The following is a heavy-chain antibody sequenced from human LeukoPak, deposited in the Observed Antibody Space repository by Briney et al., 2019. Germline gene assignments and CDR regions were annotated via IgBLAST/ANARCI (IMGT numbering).Heavy chain of an antibody. V-gene: IGHV1-8*01. CDR2: MNPNSGNT. CDR1: GYTFTSYD. J-gene: IGHJ4*02. Sequence: GASVKVSCKASGYTFTSYDINWVRQATGQGLEWMGWMNPNSGNTSYAQKFQGKVTMTRNASISTAYMELSSLRSEDTAVYYCARGADYLGELSPDYWGQGTLVTVSS. D-gene: IGHD3-16*02. CDR3: ARGADYLGELSPDY.